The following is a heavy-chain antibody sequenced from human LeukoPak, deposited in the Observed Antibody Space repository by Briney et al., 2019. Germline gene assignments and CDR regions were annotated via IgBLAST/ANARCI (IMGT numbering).Heavy chain of an antibody. V-gene: IGHV1-2*06. J-gene: IGHJ5*02. CDR3: GRGDKTFDP. CDR1: GYTFTGYY. CDR2: IKTNSGDT. Sequence: ASVKVSCKASGYTFTGYYIHWVRQAPGQGLEWMGRIKTNSGDTNYAQKFQGSLTMTRDTSINTAYMELSSLRSDDTAVYYCGRGDKTFDPWGQGTLVTVSS.